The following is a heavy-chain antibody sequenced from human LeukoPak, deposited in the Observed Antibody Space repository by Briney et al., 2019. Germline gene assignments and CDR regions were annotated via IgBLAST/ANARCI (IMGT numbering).Heavy chain of an antibody. Sequence: GGSLRLSCAASGFTFSSYWMSWVRQAPGKGLEWVANIKQDGSGKYYVDSVKGRFTISRDNAKNSLYLQMNSLRAEDTAVYYCARKRTDYDILTGLPKYFDYWGQGTLVTVSS. CDR3: ARKRTDYDILTGLPKYFDY. V-gene: IGHV3-7*03. CDR1: GFTFSSYW. CDR2: IKQDGSGK. J-gene: IGHJ4*02. D-gene: IGHD3-9*01.